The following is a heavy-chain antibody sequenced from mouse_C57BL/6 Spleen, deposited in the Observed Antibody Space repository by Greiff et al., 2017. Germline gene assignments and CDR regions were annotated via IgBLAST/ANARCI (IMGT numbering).Heavy chain of an antibody. J-gene: IGHJ2*01. CDR2: IYPGSGST. Sequence: VQLQQPGAELVKPGASVKMSCKASGYTFTSYWITWVKQRPGQGLEWIGDIYPGSGSTNYNEKFKSKATLTVDTSSSTAYMQLSSLTSEDSAIYYCARERDYYGLDYWGQGTTLTVSS. V-gene: IGHV1-55*01. D-gene: IGHD1-2*01. CDR1: GYTFTSYW. CDR3: ARERDYYGLDY.